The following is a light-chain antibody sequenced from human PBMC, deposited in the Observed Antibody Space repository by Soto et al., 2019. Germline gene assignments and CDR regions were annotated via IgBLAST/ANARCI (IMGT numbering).Light chain of an antibody. CDR3: SSFASTTTGV. V-gene: IGLV2-14*01. CDR1: SSDVGRYNY. J-gene: IGLJ3*02. Sequence: QSALTQPASVSGSPGQSITISCTGTSSDVGRYNYVSWYQQHPGKAPKLMIYEVRYRPSGISNRFSGSKSGNTASLTISGLQAEDEADYYCSSFASTTTGVFGGGTKVTVL. CDR2: EVR.